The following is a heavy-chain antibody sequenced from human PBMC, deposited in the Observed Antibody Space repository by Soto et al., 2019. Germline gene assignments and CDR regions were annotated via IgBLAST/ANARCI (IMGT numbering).Heavy chain of an antibody. CDR1: GFTFSRDA. D-gene: IGHD6-25*01. CDR2: ITDNGCST. Sequence: EVQLLESGGGLVQAGGSLRLSCAASGFTFSRDAMSWVRQAPGKGLEWVSLITDNGCSTYYADSVKGRFTISRDNTKNPQFLRMNGLEAEDTALYNCVNERAATHAFDYWGQGALVTVSS. CDR3: VNERAATHAFDY. V-gene: IGHV3-23*01. J-gene: IGHJ4*02.